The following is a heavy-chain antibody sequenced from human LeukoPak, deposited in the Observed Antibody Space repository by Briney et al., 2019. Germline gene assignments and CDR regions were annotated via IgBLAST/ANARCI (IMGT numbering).Heavy chain of an antibody. CDR2: IWYDGSNK. Sequence: GGSLRLSCAASGFTFSSYGMHWVRQAPGKGLEWVAVIWYDGSNKYYADSVKGRFTISRDNSKNTLYLQMNSLRAEDTAVYYCAKLRTVTPQSDAFDIWGQRTMVTVSS. D-gene: IGHD4-17*01. J-gene: IGHJ3*02. CDR1: GFTFSSYG. V-gene: IGHV3-33*06. CDR3: AKLRTVTPQSDAFDI.